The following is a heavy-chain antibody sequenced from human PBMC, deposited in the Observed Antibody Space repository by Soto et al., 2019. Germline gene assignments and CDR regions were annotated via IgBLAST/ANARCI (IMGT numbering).Heavy chain of an antibody. CDR1: GGTFTSYV. CDR3: ARESRDGYNAADY. CDR2: IIPIFGTT. D-gene: IGHD5-12*01. V-gene: IGHV1-69*12. Sequence: QVQLVQSGAEVKKPGSSVKVSCKASGGTFTSYVISWVRQAPGQGLEWRGGIIPIFGTTNYAQKSQGRVTITADESTSTAYMDLSSLRSEDTAVYYCARESRDGYNAADYWGQGTVVTVSS. J-gene: IGHJ4*02.